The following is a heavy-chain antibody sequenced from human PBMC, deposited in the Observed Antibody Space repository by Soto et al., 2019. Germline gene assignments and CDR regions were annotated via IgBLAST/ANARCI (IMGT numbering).Heavy chain of an antibody. Sequence: SETLSLTCAVYGGSFSGYYWSWIRQPPGKGLEWIGEINHSGSTNYNPSLKSRVTISVDTSKNQFSLKLSSVTAADTAVYYCARFIGYSSSWGVDDAFDIWGQGTMVTVSS. CDR3: ARFIGYSSSWGVDDAFDI. CDR1: GGSFSGYY. D-gene: IGHD6-13*01. CDR2: INHSGST. V-gene: IGHV4-34*01. J-gene: IGHJ3*02.